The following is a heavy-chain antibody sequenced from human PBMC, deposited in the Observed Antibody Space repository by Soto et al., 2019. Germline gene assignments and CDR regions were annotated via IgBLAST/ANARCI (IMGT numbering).Heavy chain of an antibody. D-gene: IGHD3-16*01. CDR2: INPNSGGT. V-gene: IGHV1-2*04. J-gene: IGHJ6*03. CDR1: GYTFTGYY. CDR3: ARGWGVGTSDYYYYYMDV. Sequence: ASVKVSCKASGYTFTGYYMHWVRQAPGQGLEWMGWINPNSGGTNYAQKFQGWVTMTRDTSISTAYMELSRLRSDDTAVYYCARGWGVGTSDYYYYYMDVWGKGTTVTVSS.